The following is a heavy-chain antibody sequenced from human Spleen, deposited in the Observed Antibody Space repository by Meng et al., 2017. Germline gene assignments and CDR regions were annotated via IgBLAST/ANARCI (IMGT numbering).Heavy chain of an antibody. J-gene: IGHJ4*02. CDR1: GFSLSTSGMR. D-gene: IGHD3-3*02. V-gene: IGHV2-70*04. CDR2: IDWNDDK. Sequence: SGPTLVKPTQTLTLTCTFSGFSLSTSGMRVSWIRQPPGKALEWLARIDWNDDKFYSTSLKTRLTISKDTSKNQVVLTMTNMDPVDTATYYCARSRNSMTHCDYWGQGTLVTVSS. CDR3: ARSRNSMTHCDY.